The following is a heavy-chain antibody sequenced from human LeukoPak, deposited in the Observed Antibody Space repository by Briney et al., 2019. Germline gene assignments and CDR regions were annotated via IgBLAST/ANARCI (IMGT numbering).Heavy chain of an antibody. CDR2: IIPIFGTA. CDR1: GGTFSSYA. V-gene: IGHV1-69*06. Sequence: PGGSVKVSRTASGGTFSSYAISWVRQAPGQGVEWMGGIIPIFGTANYAQKFQGRVTITADKSTSTAYMELSSLRSDDTAVYYCARASYDSWSGYYSGSLGAWGQGNLVTVSS. J-gene: IGHJ4*02. CDR3: ARASYDSWSGYYSGSLGA. D-gene: IGHD3-3*01.